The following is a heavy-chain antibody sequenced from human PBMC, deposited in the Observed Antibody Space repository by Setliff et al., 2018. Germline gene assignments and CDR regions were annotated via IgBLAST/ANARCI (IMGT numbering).Heavy chain of an antibody. Sequence: PSETLSLTCTVSGGSISSGDYYWSWIRQPPGKGLEWIGYIYYSGSTYYNPSLKSRVTISVDTSKNQFSLKLSSVTAADTAVYYCARSFSRREKFLLDYWGQGALVTSPQ. V-gene: IGHV4-30-4*08. J-gene: IGHJ4*02. CDR2: IYYSGST. CDR1: GGSISSGDYY. CDR3: ARSFSRREKFLLDY.